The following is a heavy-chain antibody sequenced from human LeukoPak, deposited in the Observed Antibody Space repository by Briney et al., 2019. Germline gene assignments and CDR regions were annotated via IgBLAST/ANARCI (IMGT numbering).Heavy chain of an antibody. D-gene: IGHD6-19*01. CDR1: GFTFTGYY. CDR2: INPNSGGT. J-gene: IGHJ4*02. CDR3: ARDRRIAVAGTGMDY. V-gene: IGHV1-2*02. Sequence: GASVKVSCKASGFTFTGYYMHWVRLAPGQGLEWMGWINPNSGGTNYAQKFQGRVTMTRDTSISTAYMELSRLRSDDTAVYYCARDRRIAVAGTGMDYWGQGPLVTVSS.